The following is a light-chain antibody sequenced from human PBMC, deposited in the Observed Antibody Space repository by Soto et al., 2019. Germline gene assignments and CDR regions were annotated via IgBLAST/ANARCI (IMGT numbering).Light chain of an antibody. V-gene: IGLV2-8*01. CDR1: SIDIAPYNY. CDR2: EVN. Sequence: QSVLTQPASVSGSPGQSLTISCTGTSIDIAPYNYVSWYQQHPGKAPKLMIYEVNKRPSGVPDRFSGSKSGNTASLTVSGLQAEDEDDYYCSSYAGSSNVFGTGTKVTVL. CDR3: SSYAGSSNV. J-gene: IGLJ1*01.